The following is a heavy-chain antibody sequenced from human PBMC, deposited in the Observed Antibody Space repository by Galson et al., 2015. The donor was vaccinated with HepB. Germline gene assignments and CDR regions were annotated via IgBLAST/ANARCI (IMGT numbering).Heavy chain of an antibody. CDR2: ISSSSSYT. Sequence: SLRLSCAASGFTFSDYYMSWIRQAPGKGLEWVSYISSSSSYTNYADSVKGRFTISRDNAKNSLYLQMNSLRAEDTAVYYCARPNNYYGSGTVGAFDIWGQGTMVTVSS. V-gene: IGHV3-11*03. CDR1: GFTFSDYY. J-gene: IGHJ3*02. CDR3: ARPNNYYGSGTVGAFDI. D-gene: IGHD3-10*01.